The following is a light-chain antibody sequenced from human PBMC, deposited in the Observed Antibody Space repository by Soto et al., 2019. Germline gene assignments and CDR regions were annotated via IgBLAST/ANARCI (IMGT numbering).Light chain of an antibody. CDR1: QTIGND. J-gene: IGKJ2*01. CDR2: GTS. CDR3: QQGYKTPYT. V-gene: IGKV1-39*01. Sequence: DIQMTQSPSSLSASVGDIVTITCRASQTIGNDLNWYQQKPGKAPKLLVYGTSSLQSGVPSRFSGRGSGTDFTLTINSLQPDDFAVYYCQQGYKTPYTFGRGTKVDIK.